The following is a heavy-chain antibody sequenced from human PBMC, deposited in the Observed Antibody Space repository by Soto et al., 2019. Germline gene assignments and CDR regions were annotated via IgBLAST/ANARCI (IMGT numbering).Heavy chain of an antibody. CDR3: ARDLNCSGGSCYSGTFDY. V-gene: IGHV4-31*03. CDR1: GGSISSGGYY. Sequence: QVQLQESGPGLVKPSQTLSLTCTVSGGSISSGGYYWSGIRQHPGKGLEWIGYIYYSGSTYYNPSLMNRVTTSVDTSKTQFSLKVSSVTAADTAVYYCARDLNCSGGSCYSGTFDYWGQGTLVTVSS. CDR2: IYYSGST. D-gene: IGHD2-15*01. J-gene: IGHJ4*02.